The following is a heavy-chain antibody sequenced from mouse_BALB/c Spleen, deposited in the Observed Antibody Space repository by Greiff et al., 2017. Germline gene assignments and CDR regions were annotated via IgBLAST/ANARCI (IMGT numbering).Heavy chain of an antibody. CDR1: GFTFSSYG. CDR3: ARPLITTVVGDWYFDV. J-gene: IGHJ1*01. V-gene: IGHV5-6*01. CDR2: ISSGGSYT. Sequence: EVKLMESGGDLVKPGGSLKLSCAASGFTFSSYGMSWVRQTPDKRLEWVATISSGGSYTYYPDSVKGRFTISRDNAKNTLYLQMSSLKSEDTAMYYCARPLITTVVGDWYFDVWGAGTTVTVSS. D-gene: IGHD1-1*01.